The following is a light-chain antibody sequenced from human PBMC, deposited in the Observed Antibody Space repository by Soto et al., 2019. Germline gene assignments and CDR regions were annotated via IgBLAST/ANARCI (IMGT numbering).Light chain of an antibody. CDR3: QQCYSSPRT. CDR2: AAS. V-gene: IGKV1-39*01. Sequence: DIQMTQSPSTLSASVGYRVTITCRASQSISTYLNWYQQKLGRAPTLLIYAASSLQSGVPSRFSGGGSGTDFTLTISSLQPEDFAMYFCQQCYSSPRTFGQGTKVEIK. J-gene: IGKJ1*01. CDR1: QSISTY.